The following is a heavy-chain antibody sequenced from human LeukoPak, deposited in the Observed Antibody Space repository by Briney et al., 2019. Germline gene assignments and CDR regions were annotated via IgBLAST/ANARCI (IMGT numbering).Heavy chain of an antibody. V-gene: IGHV3-30-3*01. CDR1: GFTFSSYA. Sequence: AGGSLRLSCAASGFTFSSYAMHWVRQAPGKGLEWVAVISYDGSNKYYADSVKGRFTISRDNSKNTLYLQMNSLRAEDTAVYYCARVPTPYDSSGYYIGAFDIWGQGTMVTVSS. CDR3: ARVPTPYDSSGYYIGAFDI. D-gene: IGHD3-22*01. J-gene: IGHJ3*02. CDR2: ISYDGSNK.